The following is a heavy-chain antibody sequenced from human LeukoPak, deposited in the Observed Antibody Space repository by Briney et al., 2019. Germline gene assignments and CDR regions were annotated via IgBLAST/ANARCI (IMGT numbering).Heavy chain of an antibody. CDR1: GGSFSGYY. CDR2: INHSGST. CDR3: ARETSQKGAHYMDV. V-gene: IGHV4-34*01. Sequence: SETLSLTCAVYGGSFSGYYWSWIRQPPGKGLEWIGEINHSGSTYYNPSLKSRVTISVDTSKNQFSLKLSSVTAADTAVYYCARETSQKGAHYMDVWGKGTTVTISS. D-gene: IGHD3-16*01. J-gene: IGHJ6*03.